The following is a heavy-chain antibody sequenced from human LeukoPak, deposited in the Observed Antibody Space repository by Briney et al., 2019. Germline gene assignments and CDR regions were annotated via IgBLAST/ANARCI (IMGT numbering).Heavy chain of an antibody. J-gene: IGHJ5*02. D-gene: IGHD4-17*01. Sequence: SETLSLTCTVSGYSISSGYYWGWIRQPPGKGLEWIGSIYHSGSTYYNPSLKSRVTISVDTSKNQFSLKLSSVTAADTAVYYCARDGDYAIMNNWFDPWGQGTLVTVSS. CDR1: GYSISSGYY. CDR2: IYHSGST. V-gene: IGHV4-38-2*02. CDR3: ARDGDYAIMNNWFDP.